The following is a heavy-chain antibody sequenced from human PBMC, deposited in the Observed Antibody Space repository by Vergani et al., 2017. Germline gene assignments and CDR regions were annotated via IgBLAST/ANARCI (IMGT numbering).Heavy chain of an antibody. Sequence: QLQLQESGPGLVKPSATLSLTCSVSGASIRSSNYYWGWIRQPPGNGLEWIASIYYSGSTYYNPCLKSRVTISVDTSKNQFSLKLSSVTAADTAVYFCARHSTVEWMVKLGWIDPWGQGILVTVSS. D-gene: IGHD6-19*01. J-gene: IGHJ5*02. CDR3: ARHSTVEWMVKLGWIDP. CDR1: GASIRSSNYY. CDR2: IYYSGST. V-gene: IGHV4-39*01.